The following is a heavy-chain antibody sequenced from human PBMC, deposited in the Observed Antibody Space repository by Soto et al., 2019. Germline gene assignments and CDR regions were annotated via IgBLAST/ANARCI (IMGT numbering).Heavy chain of an antibody. Sequence: TSETLSLTCAVYCGSFSGYYWSWIRQPPGKGLEWIGEINHSGSTNYNPSLKSRVTISVDTSKNQFSLKLSSVTAADTAVYYCARGVPAAIAQDKNYYYYYGMDVWGQGTTVTVSS. J-gene: IGHJ6*02. CDR2: INHSGST. CDR1: CGSFSGYY. D-gene: IGHD2-2*02. V-gene: IGHV4-34*01. CDR3: ARGVPAAIAQDKNYYYYYGMDV.